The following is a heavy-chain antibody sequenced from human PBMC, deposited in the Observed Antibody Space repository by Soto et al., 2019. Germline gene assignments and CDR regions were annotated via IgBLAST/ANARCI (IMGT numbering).Heavy chain of an antibody. CDR2: IYYSGST. Sequence: QVQLQESGPGLVKPSQTLSLTCTVSGGSISSGGYYWSWIRQHPGKGLEGIGYIYYSGSTYSNPYLPSRVTISVDTSKNQFSLKLRSVTAADTAVYYCARAGYSYGDWFDPWGQGTLVTVSS. D-gene: IGHD5-18*01. J-gene: IGHJ5*02. V-gene: IGHV4-31*03. CDR3: ARAGYSYGDWFDP. CDR1: GGSISSGGYY.